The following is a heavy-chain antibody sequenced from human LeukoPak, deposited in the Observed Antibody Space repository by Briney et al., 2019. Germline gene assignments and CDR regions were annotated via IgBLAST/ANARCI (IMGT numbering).Heavy chain of an antibody. Sequence: PSETLSLTCTVSGGSISSYYWSWIRQPPGKGLEWIGYIYYSGSTNYNPSLKSRVTISVDTSKNQFSLKLSSVTAADTAVYYCARGSGSYPWHYGMDVWGQGTTVTVSS. CDR2: IYYSGST. D-gene: IGHD1-26*01. CDR1: GGSISSYY. J-gene: IGHJ6*02. V-gene: IGHV4-59*01. CDR3: ARGSGSYPWHYGMDV.